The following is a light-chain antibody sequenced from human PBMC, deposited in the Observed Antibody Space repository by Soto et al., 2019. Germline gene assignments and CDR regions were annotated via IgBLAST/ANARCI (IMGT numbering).Light chain of an antibody. V-gene: IGKV3-20*01. CDR1: QSVSSSH. CDR2: DTS. CDR3: QQYGASPWT. Sequence: EGELTPSPGTLSLSPGERATLSCRASQSVSSSHLAWYQQKRGQAPRLLIYDTSTRATGIPDRFSGSGSGTDFTLTISRLEPEDFAVYHCQQYGASPWTFGQGTKVDIK. J-gene: IGKJ1*01.